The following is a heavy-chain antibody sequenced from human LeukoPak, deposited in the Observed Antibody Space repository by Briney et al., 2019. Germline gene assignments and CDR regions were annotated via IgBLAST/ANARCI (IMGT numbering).Heavy chain of an antibody. CDR2: IKSKTDGGTT. J-gene: IGHJ4*02. CDR3: TTDGIVTTYYFDY. V-gene: IGHV3-15*01. Sequence: GGSLRLSCAASGFTFSNAWMSWVRQAPGKGLEWVGRIKSKTDGGTTDYAAPGKGRFTISRDDSKNTLYLQMNSLKTEDTYVYHCTTDGIVTTYYFDYWGQGTLVTVSS. D-gene: IGHD3-16*01. CDR1: GFTFSNAW.